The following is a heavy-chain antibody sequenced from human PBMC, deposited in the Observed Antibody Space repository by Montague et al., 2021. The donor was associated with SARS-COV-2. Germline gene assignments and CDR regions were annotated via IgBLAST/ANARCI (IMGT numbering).Heavy chain of an antibody. Sequence: SLRLSCAASGFSFSSYRMNWVRQAPGKGLEWLSDISSSSTIYYADSVKGRFTISRDNGKNPLYLQVNSLRDEDTAVYYCARGFGLADFDLWGRGTLVTVSS. CDR2: ISSSSTI. V-gene: IGHV3-48*02. J-gene: IGHJ2*01. CDR1: GFSFSSYR. D-gene: IGHD3-16*01. CDR3: ARGFGLADFDL.